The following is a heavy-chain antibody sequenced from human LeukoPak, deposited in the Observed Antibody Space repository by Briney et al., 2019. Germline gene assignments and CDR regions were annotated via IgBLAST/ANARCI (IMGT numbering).Heavy chain of an antibody. V-gene: IGHV4-34*01. J-gene: IGHJ4*02. D-gene: IGHD6-13*01. CDR2: INHSGST. CDR3: ARARIAAAMYYFDY. Sequence: PSETLSLTCAVYGGSFSGYYWSWIRQPPGKGLEWIGEINHSGSTNYNPSLKSRVTISVDTSKNQFSLKLSSVTAADTAVYYCARARIAAAMYYFDYWGQGTLVTVSS. CDR1: GGSFSGYY.